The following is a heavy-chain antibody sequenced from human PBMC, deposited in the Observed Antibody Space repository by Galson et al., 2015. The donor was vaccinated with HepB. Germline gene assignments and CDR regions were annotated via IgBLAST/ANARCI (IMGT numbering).Heavy chain of an antibody. V-gene: IGHV3-33*01. CDR2: IWSDGSNK. CDR1: GLTFSNHG. Sequence: SLRLSCAASGLTFSNHGVHWVRQAPGKGLEWVTFIWSDGSNKYYADSVKGRFTVSRDNSKNTLYLQMNSLRTDDTAIYYCARDRGKTYFDYCGQRTLVTVSS. J-gene: IGHJ4*02. D-gene: IGHD4-23*01. CDR3: ARDRGKTYFDY.